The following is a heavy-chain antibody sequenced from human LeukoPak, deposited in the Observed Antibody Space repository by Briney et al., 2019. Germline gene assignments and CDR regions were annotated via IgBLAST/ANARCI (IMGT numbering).Heavy chain of an antibody. CDR1: GFTFKNYW. V-gene: IGHV3-7*01. CDR2: IKQDGSEK. J-gene: IGHJ6*03. D-gene: IGHD6-13*01. CDR3: AKAEAAAGTLFYYYYMDV. Sequence: PGGSLRLSCAASGFTFKNYWMTWVRQAPGKGLEWVANIKQDGSEKYYLDSVKGRFTISRDNSKNTLYLQMNSLRAEDTAVYYCAKAEAAAGTLFYYYYMDVWGKGTTATVSS.